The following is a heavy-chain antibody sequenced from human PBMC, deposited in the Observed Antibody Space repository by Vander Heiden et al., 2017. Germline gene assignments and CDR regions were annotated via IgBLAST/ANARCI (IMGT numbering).Heavy chain of an antibody. CDR2: ISYDGSNK. CDR1: GVPFSSYA. CDR3: ARGYNCGGDCIDY. J-gene: IGHJ4*02. V-gene: IGHV3-30-3*01. D-gene: IGHD2-21*02. Sequence: QVQLVESGGGVVQPGRSLRLLCAAYGVPFSSYAMHWVRQAPGKGLEWVAVISYDGSNKYYADSVKGRFTISRDNSKNTLYLQMNSLRAEDTAVYYCARGYNCGGDCIDYWGQGTLVTVSS.